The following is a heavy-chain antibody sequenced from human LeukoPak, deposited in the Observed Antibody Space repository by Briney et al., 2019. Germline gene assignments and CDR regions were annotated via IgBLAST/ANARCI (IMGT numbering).Heavy chain of an antibody. CDR2: ISGSGGST. CDR1: GFTFSSYA. D-gene: IGHD2-15*01. J-gene: IGHJ4*02. V-gene: IGHV3-23*01. CDR3: AKGFPPGYCSGGSCSKPDY. Sequence: GGSLRLSCAASGFTFSSYAMSWVRQAPGKGLEWVSAISGSGGSTYYADSVKGRFTISRDNSKNTLYLQMNSLRAEDTAVYYCAKGFPPGYCSGGSCSKPDYWGQGTLVTVSS.